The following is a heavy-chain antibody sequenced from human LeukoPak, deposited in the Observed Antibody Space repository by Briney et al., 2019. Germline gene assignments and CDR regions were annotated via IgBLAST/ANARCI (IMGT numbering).Heavy chain of an antibody. D-gene: IGHD7-27*01. CDR1: GYTFTSYY. CDR2: INPSGGST. V-gene: IGHV1-46*01. CDR3: ASSRANWGSFLVNGMDV. J-gene: IGHJ6*04. Sequence: ASVKVSCKASGYTFTSYYMHWVRQAPGQGLEWMGIINPSGGSTSYAQKFQGRVTMTRDTSTSTVYMELSSLRSEDTAVYYCASSRANWGSFLVNGMDVWGKGTTVTVSS.